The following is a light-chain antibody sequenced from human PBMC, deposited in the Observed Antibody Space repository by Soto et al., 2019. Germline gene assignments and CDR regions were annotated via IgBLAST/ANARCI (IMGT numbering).Light chain of an antibody. CDR2: GAS. J-gene: IGKJ1*01. CDR1: QSVSNN. V-gene: IGKV3-15*01. Sequence: EIVVTQSPATLSVSPGERATLSCRASQSVSNNLAWYQQRPGQAHRLLIYGASTRATGIPARFSGSGSGTEFTLTISSLQSEDFAVYYCQQYNDWPPWTFGQGTKLDIK. CDR3: QQYNDWPPWT.